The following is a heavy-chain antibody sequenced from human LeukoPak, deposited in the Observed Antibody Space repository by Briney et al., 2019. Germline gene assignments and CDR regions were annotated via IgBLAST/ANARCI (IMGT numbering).Heavy chain of an antibody. CDR3: AAGRPYSLLDY. J-gene: IGHJ4*02. CDR1: GSSLSELS. V-gene: IGHV1-24*01. Sequence: ASVKVSCTVSGSSLSELSLYWVRQAPGKGLEWMGGFDVIDSETFYAQRFQGRVTMTEDSSTDTAYMELRSLTSDDTALYYCAAGRPYSLLDYWGQGTLVTVSS. D-gene: IGHD5-18*01. CDR2: FDVIDSET.